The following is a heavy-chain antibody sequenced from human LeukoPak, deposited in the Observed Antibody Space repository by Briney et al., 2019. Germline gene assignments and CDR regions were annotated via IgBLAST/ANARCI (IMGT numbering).Heavy chain of an antibody. J-gene: IGHJ4*02. CDR3: ASEYCSGGNCYFDY. D-gene: IGHD2-15*01. CDR2: IFPGDSDT. V-gene: IGHV5-51*01. CDR1: EYRFATYW. Sequence: GASLKISFKGSEYRFATYWIGWGRPMPGQGLEWMGIIFPGDSDTRYSPSFQGQVTISADKSISTAYLQWSSLKASDTAIYYCASEYCSGGNCYFDYWGQGTLVTVSS.